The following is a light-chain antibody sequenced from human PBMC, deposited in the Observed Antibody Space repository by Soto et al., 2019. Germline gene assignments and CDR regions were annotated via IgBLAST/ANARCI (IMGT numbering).Light chain of an antibody. V-gene: IGKV1-5*01. CDR1: QRLRRR. CDR2: DAS. Sequence: EIQMTQSPSTLSASVGERVTVTCRSSQRLRRRLAWYPPKPGKAPNPMIYDASSLESEVPTRFSGSASGTEFTLSITPLQPDDFATYYCQQYDSYPWTFGQGTKVDIK. CDR3: QQYDSYPWT. J-gene: IGKJ1*01.